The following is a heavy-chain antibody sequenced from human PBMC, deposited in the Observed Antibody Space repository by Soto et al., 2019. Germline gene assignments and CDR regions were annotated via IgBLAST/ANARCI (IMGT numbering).Heavy chain of an antibody. Sequence: QVQLVESGGGVVQPGRSLRLSCAASGFTFSSYGMHWVRQAPGKGLEWVAVIWYDGSNKYYADSVKGRFTISRDNSKNTLYLQMNSLRAEDTAVHYCARADGEAANFDYWGQGTLVTVSS. V-gene: IGHV3-33*01. CDR1: GFTFSSYG. J-gene: IGHJ4*02. CDR2: IWYDGSNK. CDR3: ARADGEAANFDY.